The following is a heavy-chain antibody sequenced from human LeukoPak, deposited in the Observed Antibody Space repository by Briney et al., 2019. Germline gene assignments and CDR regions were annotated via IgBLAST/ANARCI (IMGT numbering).Heavy chain of an antibody. CDR2: ISRGGSTV. CDR3: ARSPDYGNYGDYFDY. CDR1: GFTFSSYE. D-gene: IGHD4-11*01. J-gene: IGHJ4*02. Sequence: GGSLRLSCAASGFTFSSYEMNWVRQAPGKGLEWVSYISRGGSTVYYADSVKGRFTISRGNAKNSLYLQMNSLRAEDTAVYYCARSPDYGNYGDYFDYWGQGTLVTVSS. V-gene: IGHV3-48*03.